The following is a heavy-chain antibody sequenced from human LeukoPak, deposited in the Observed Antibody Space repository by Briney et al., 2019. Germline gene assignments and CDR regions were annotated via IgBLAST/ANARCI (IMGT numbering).Heavy chain of an antibody. D-gene: IGHD3-10*01. CDR2: IYYSGST. J-gene: IGHJ6*03. V-gene: IGHV4-39*07. Sequence: SETLSLTCTVSGGSISSGSYYWGWIRQPPGKGLEWIGGIYYSGSTYYNPSLKSRVTISVDTSKNQFSLKLSSVTAADTAVYYCARDLRFPKNYYYYMDVWGKGTTVTVSS. CDR3: ARDLRFPKNYYYYMDV. CDR1: GGSISSGSYY.